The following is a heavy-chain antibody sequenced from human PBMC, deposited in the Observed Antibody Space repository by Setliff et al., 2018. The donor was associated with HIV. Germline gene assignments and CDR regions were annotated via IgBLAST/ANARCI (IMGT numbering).Heavy chain of an antibody. V-gene: IGHV1-69*13. CDR3: AVVNKVTDFEY. CDR2: NIPLFGSA. D-gene: IGHD2-21*01. CDR1: GGTFSSYS. J-gene: IGHJ4*02. Sequence: GASVKVSCKTSGGTFSSYSITWVRQAPGQGLEWMGGNIPLFGSADYAQRFQGRVTITADESTSTAYMELTSLRSEDTAMYYCAVVNKVTDFEYWGQGTLVTVSS.